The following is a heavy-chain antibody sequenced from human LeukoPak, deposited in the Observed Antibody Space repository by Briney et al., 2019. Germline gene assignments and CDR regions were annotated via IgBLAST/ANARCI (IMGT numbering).Heavy chain of an antibody. Sequence: PGRSLRLSCAASGFTFSSYGMHSVRQAPGKGLEWVAVIWYDGSNKYYADSVKGRFTISRDNSKNTLYLQMNSLRAEDTAVYYCARDEGAAGHDYWGQGTLVTVSS. CDR3: ARDEGAAGHDY. D-gene: IGHD6-13*01. CDR1: GFTFSSYG. CDR2: IWYDGSNK. J-gene: IGHJ4*02. V-gene: IGHV3-33*01.